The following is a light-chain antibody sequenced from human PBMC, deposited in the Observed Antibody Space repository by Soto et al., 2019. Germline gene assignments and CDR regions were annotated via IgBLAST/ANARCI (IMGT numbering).Light chain of an antibody. J-gene: IGKJ2*01. V-gene: IGKV3-20*01. CDR2: GAS. CDR3: QQYGSSSMYT. CDR1: QSVSSSY. Sequence: ESVLTQSPGTLSLSPGERATLSCRASQSVSSSYLAWYQQKPGQAPRLLIYGASSRATGIPDRFSGSGSGTDFTLTISRLEPEDFAVYYCQQYGSSSMYTFGQGNKLEIK.